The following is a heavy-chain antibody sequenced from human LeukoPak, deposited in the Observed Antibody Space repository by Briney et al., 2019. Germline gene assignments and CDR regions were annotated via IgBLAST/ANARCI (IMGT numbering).Heavy chain of an antibody. D-gene: IGHD2-15*01. CDR1: GYTFTSYG. V-gene: IGHV1-18*01. CDR2: ISAYNGDT. J-gene: IGHJ4*02. CDR3: TRDHCRGDNCPSFDY. Sequence: ASVTVSCTASGYTFTSYGISWVRQAPGQGLEWMGWISAYNGDTNYAQKFQGRVTMTTDTSTSTAYMDLRSLRSDDTAVYYCTRDHCRGDNCPSFDYWGQGTLVTVSS.